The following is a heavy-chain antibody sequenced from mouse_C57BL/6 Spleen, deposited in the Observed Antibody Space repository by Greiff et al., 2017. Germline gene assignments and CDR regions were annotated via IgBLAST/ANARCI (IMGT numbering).Heavy chain of an antibody. D-gene: IGHD1-1*01. CDR3: ASHYYGSSTGYAMDY. Sequence: QVQLQQSGAELVRPGTSVKVSCKASGYAFTNYLIEWVKQRPGQGLEWIGVINPGSGGTNYNEKFKGKATLTADKSSSTAYMQLSSLTSEDSAVYFCASHYYGSSTGYAMDYWGQGTSVTVSS. J-gene: IGHJ4*01. CDR1: GYAFTNYL. CDR2: INPGSGGT. V-gene: IGHV1-54*01.